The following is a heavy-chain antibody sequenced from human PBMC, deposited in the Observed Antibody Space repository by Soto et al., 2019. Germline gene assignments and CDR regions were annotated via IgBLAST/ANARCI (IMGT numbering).Heavy chain of an antibody. J-gene: IGHJ4*02. V-gene: IGHV3-23*01. Sequence: GSLRLSCAASGFTFSINAMSWVRQAPGKGLEWVSTITGSGGSTYYADSVKGRFTISRDNSDNTVFLQMNTLRAGDTAVYYCARDPTSGWFFDLWGQGTLVTVSS. CDR1: GFTFSINA. CDR2: ITGSGGST. CDR3: ARDPTSGWFFDL. D-gene: IGHD6-19*01.